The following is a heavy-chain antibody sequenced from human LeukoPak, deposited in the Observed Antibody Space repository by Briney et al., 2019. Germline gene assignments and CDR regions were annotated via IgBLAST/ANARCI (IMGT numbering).Heavy chain of an antibody. CDR2: IYSDGSA. V-gene: IGHV3-66*01. CDR3: ARARSRYSYLIDY. CDR1: GFTVSSNY. J-gene: IGHJ4*02. D-gene: IGHD5-18*01. Sequence: PGGSLRLSCAASGFTVSSNYMSWVRQAPGKGLEWVSVIYSDGSAYYADSVKGRFTISRDISRNTLYLQMNSLRAEDTAVYYCARARSRYSYLIDYWGQGTLATVSS.